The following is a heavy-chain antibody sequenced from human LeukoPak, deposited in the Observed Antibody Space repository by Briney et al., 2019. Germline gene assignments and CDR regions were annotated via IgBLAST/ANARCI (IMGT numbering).Heavy chain of an antibody. Sequence: GGSLRLSCAASGFTFSNYGMHWVRQAPGKGLEWVAVISYDGSNKYYADSVKGRFTISRDNSKNTLYLQMNSLRAEDTAVYYCAKDSSLAAADYWGQGTLVTVSS. CDR3: AKDSSLAAADY. J-gene: IGHJ4*02. CDR2: ISYDGSNK. V-gene: IGHV3-30*18. D-gene: IGHD6-13*01. CDR1: GFTFSNYG.